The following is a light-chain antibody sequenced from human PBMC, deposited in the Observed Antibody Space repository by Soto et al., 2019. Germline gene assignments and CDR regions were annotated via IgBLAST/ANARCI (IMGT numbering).Light chain of an antibody. V-gene: IGKV3-15*01. Sequence: EIVLTQYPGTLSLSPGERSTLSCMASQIVSSNLAWYQQKPGQAPRLLIYGASTRATGIPARFSGSGSGTEFTLSISSLQSEDFAVYHCQQHNNWPWTFGQGT. CDR1: QIVSSN. CDR3: QQHNNWPWT. J-gene: IGKJ1*01. CDR2: GAS.